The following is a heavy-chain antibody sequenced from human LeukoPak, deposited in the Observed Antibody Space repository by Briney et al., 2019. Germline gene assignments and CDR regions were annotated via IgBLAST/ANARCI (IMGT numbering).Heavy chain of an antibody. CDR2: ISGSGGST. Sequence: GGSLRLSCAASGFTFSSYAMSWVRQAPGKGVEWVSAISGSGGSTYYADSVKGRFTISRDNSKNTLYLQMNSLRAEDTAVYYCAKASIVGVMGDDYWGQGTLVTVSS. J-gene: IGHJ4*02. V-gene: IGHV3-23*01. CDR1: GFTFSSYA. CDR3: AKASIVGVMGDDY. D-gene: IGHD1-26*01.